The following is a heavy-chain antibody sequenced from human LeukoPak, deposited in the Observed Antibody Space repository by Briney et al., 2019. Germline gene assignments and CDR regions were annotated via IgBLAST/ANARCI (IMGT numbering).Heavy chain of an antibody. J-gene: IGHJ4*02. CDR2: ISSSGSTI. CDR1: GFTFSSYE. CDR3: ARALDAANDY. D-gene: IGHD2-15*01. Sequence: GVSLRLSCAASGFTFSSYEMNWVHQAPGKGLEWVSYISSSGSTIYYADSVKGRFTISRDNAKNSLYLQMNSLRAEDTAVYYCARALDAANDYWGQGTLVTVSS. V-gene: IGHV3-48*03.